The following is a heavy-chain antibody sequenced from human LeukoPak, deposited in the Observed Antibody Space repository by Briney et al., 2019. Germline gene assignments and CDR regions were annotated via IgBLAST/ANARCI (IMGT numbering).Heavy chain of an antibody. D-gene: IGHD6-19*01. CDR2: IYYSGST. Sequence: SETLSLTCTVSGGSISSYYWSWIRQPPGKGLEWIGYIYYSGSTNYNPSLKSRVTISVDTSKNQFSLKLSSVTAEDTAVYYCARHGSGWSVDYWGQGTLVTVSS. CDR1: GGSISSYY. CDR3: ARHGSGWSVDY. J-gene: IGHJ4*02. V-gene: IGHV4-59*08.